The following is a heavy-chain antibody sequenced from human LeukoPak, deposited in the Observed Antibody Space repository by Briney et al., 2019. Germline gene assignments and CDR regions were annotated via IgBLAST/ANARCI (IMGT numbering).Heavy chain of an antibody. V-gene: IGHV4-59*01. J-gene: IGHJ4*02. CDR2: IYYSGST. CDR1: GGSISSYY. D-gene: IGHD2-2*01. CDR3: ASPLYCSSTSCNDY. Sequence: SETLSLTCTVSGGSISSYYWSWIRQPPGKGLEWIGYIYYSGSTNYNPSLKSRVTISVDTSKNQFSLKLSSVTAADTAVYYCASPLYCSSTSCNDYWGQGTLVTVSS.